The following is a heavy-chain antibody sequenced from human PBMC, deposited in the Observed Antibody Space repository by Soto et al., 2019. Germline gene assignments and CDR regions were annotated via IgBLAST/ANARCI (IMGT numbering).Heavy chain of an antibody. CDR2: VYYSGST. V-gene: IGHV4-61*01. J-gene: IGHJ4*02. D-gene: IGHD3-3*01. CDR1: GGSVSRVSYY. Sequence: LSLTCNVSGGSVSRVSYYWSWIRQSPGKGLEWIGYVYYSGSTNYNPSLKSRVTISVDTSKNQFSLKLRSVTAADTAVYYCAASISIFGVVPFWGQGTLVTVSS. CDR3: AASISIFGVVPF.